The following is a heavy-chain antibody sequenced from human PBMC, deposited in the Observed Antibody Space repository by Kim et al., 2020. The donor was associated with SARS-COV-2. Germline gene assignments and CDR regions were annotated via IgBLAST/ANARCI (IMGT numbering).Heavy chain of an antibody. V-gene: IGHV3-33*01. CDR2: K. CDR3: ARDTRDYYGMDV. Sequence: KSYAHSGKGRFTISSDNSKNTLYLQMNSLRAEDTAVYYCARDTRDYYGMDVWGQGTTVTVSS. J-gene: IGHJ6*02.